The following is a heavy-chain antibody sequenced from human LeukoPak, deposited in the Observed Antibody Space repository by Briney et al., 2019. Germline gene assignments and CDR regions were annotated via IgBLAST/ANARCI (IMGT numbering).Heavy chain of an antibody. D-gene: IGHD1-14*01. Sequence: GESLKISCKGSENDFATFWFGWVRQMPGKGLEWVGVVYPGDSRVRYNPSFQGQVTLSVDRSTSTAYLQWTSLKASDTAMYFCARRKFSDNWIDPWGQGTLVTVS. CDR3: ARRKFSDNWIDP. CDR2: VYPGDSRV. J-gene: IGHJ5*02. V-gene: IGHV5-51*01. CDR1: ENDFATFW.